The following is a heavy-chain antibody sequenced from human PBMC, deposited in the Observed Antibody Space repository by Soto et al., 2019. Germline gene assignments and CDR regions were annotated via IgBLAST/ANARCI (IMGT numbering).Heavy chain of an antibody. CDR2: IVVGSGNT. CDR3: AAYSSSWYLNYYGMDV. V-gene: IGHV1-58*01. CDR1: GFTFTSSA. J-gene: IGHJ6*02. Sequence: SVKVSCKASGFTFTSSAVQWVRQARGQRLEWIGWIVVGSGNTNYAQKFQERVTITRDMSTSTAYMELSSLRSEDTAVYYCAAYSSSWYLNYYGMDVWGQGTTVTVSS. D-gene: IGHD6-13*01.